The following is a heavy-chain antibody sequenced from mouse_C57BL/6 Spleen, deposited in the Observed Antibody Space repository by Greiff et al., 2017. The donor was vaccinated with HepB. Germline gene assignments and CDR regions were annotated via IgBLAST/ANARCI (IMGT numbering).Heavy chain of an antibody. Sequence: VQLQQPGAELVMPGASVKLSCKASGYTFTSYWMHWVKQRPGQGLEWIGEIDPSDSYTNYNQKFKGKSTLTVDKSSSTAYMQLSSLTSEDSAVYYCARRGNGAMDYWGQGTSVTVSS. V-gene: IGHV1-69*01. CDR1: GYTFTSYW. J-gene: IGHJ4*01. CDR2: IDPSDSYT. CDR3: ARRGNGAMDY. D-gene: IGHD2-1*01.